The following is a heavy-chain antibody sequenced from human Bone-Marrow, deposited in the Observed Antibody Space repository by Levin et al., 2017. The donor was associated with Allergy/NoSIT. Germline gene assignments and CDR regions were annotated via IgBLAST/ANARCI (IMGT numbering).Heavy chain of an antibody. D-gene: IGHD3-22*01. CDR1: GDSIDSGGYY. CDR2: IYYRGNT. J-gene: IGHJ4*01. Sequence: SETLSLTCTVSGDSIDSGGYYWSWIRQHPGKGLEWIGYIYYRGNTYYNPSLRSRVTISVDTSKNQLSLRLSSVTAADTAVYYCARVGQVVYYFDYWGQGALVTVSS. V-gene: IGHV4-31*03. CDR3: ARVGQVVYYFDY.